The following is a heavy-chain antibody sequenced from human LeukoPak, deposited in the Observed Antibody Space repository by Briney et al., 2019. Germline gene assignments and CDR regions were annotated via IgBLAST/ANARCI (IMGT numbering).Heavy chain of an antibody. D-gene: IGHD4-11*01. CDR1: GYNFANYG. V-gene: IGHV1-18*01. CDR2: VSGYNGYT. Sequence: ASVKVSCKTSGYNFANYGISWVRQAPGQGLEWMGWVSGYNGYTNYAQQLQFRVTMTTDPSTSTAYMELRSLRSDDTAVYYCARDKAVTTELTQYFQHWGQGTLVTVSS. J-gene: IGHJ1*01. CDR3: ARDKAVTTELTQYFQH.